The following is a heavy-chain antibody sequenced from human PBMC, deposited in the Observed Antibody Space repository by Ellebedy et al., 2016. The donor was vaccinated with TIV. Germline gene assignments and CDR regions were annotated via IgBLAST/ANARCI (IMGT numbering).Heavy chain of an antibody. CDR3: VRRWDLPHDVFDV. J-gene: IGHJ3*01. CDR2: INGDGSYT. V-gene: IGHV3-74*01. D-gene: IGHD1-26*01. Sequence: GGSLRLSXEASGFTFSSYWMHWVRQVPGKGLEWVSRINGDGSYTTYADSVKGRFTISRDNTLNTVFLQMSSLRADDSAIYYCVRRWDLPHDVFDVWGQGTMVTVSS. CDR1: GFTFSSYW.